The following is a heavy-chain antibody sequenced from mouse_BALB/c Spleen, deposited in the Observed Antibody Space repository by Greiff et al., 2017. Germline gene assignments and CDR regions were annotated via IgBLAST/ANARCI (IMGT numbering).Heavy chain of an antibody. CDR2: INPGSGGT. Sequence: VKLLESGAELVRPGTSVKVSCKASGYAFTNYLIEWVKQRPGQGLEWIGVINPGSGGTNYNEKFKGKATLTADKSSSTAYMQLSSLTSDDSAVYFCARGDYYGSSPDYWGQGTTLTVSS. V-gene: IGHV1-54*01. CDR3: ARGDYYGSSPDY. D-gene: IGHD1-1*01. CDR1: GYAFTNYL. J-gene: IGHJ2*01.